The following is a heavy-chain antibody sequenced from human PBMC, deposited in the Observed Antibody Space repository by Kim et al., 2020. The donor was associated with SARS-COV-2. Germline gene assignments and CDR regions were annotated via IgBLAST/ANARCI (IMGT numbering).Heavy chain of an antibody. Sequence: GSLRLSCAATGFIFNNYAMTWVRQAPGQGLEWVSAISGSGHLTYFADSVKGRFTISRDNSKNTLYLQMNRLRADDTAVYYCAKGKGSPYYFDYWGQGTLVTVSS. CDR2: ISGSGHLT. D-gene: IGHD6-13*01. J-gene: IGHJ4*02. CDR3: AKGKGSPYYFDY. CDR1: GFIFNNYA. V-gene: IGHV3-23*01.